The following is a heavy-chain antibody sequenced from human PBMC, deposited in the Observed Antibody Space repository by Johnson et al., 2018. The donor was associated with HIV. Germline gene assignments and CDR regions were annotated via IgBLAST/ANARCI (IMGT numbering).Heavy chain of an antibody. V-gene: IGHV3-NL1*01. D-gene: IGHD2/OR15-2a*01. Sequence: QVQLVESGGGVVQPGGSLRLSCAASGFTFSSYGMHWVRQAPGKGLEWVSAIYSGGATYYADSVKARVTISRDNSKATLYLQMHSLSAEDTAVYYCAGRGHDFRNFLAFDLWGQGTMVTVSS. CDR2: IYSGGAT. CDR3: AGRGHDFRNFLAFDL. J-gene: IGHJ3*01. CDR1: GFTFSSYG.